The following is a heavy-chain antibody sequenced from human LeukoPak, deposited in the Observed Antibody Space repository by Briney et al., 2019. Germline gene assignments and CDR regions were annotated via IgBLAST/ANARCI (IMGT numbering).Heavy chain of an antibody. V-gene: IGHV4-34*01. CDR2: INHSGST. J-gene: IGHJ6*02. D-gene: IGHD3-22*01. CDR3: ARVEVLDYYDSSGRYYGMDV. Sequence: SETLSLTCAVYGGSFSGYYWSWIRQPPGEGLEWIGEINHSGSTNYNPSLKSRVTISVDTSKNQFSLKLSSVTAADTAVYYCARVEVLDYYDSSGRYYGMDVWGQGTTVTVSS. CDR1: GGSFSGYY.